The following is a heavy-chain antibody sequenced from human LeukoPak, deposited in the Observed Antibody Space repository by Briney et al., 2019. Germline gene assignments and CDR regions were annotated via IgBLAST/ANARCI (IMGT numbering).Heavy chain of an antibody. J-gene: IGHJ4*02. CDR2: ISSSSSTI. V-gene: IGHV3-48*01. Sequence: GGSLRLSCAASGFTFSSYSMNWDRQAPGKGLEWVSYISSSSSTIYYADSVKGRFTISRDNAKNSLYLQMNSLRGEDTAVYYCARIPQQLAYYFDYWGQGTLVTVSS. D-gene: IGHD6-13*01. CDR3: ARIPQQLAYYFDY. CDR1: GFTFSSYS.